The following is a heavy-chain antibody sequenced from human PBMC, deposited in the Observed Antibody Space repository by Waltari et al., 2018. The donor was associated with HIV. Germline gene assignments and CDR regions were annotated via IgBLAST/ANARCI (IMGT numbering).Heavy chain of an antibody. CDR2: IYSNATT. V-gene: IGHV3-53*01. CDR1: GFAVFTNF. Sequence: VQLVEFGGGLIQTGGSLRLACAAPGFAVFTNFIVWVRQAPGKGLEWVSLIYSNATTYYADSVKGRFTISRDNSKNTLYLQMNSLRADDTAVYFCATVLVRTSWVITTAPFDYWGQGTLVTVSS. J-gene: IGHJ4*02. D-gene: IGHD3-22*01. CDR3: ATVLVRTSWVITTAPFDY.